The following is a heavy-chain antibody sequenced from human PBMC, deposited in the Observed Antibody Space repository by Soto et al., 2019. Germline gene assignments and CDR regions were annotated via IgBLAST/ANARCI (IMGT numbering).Heavy chain of an antibody. J-gene: IGHJ3*02. Sequence: GGSLRLSCAASGFTFSSHGMNWVRQAPGKGLEWVSFISGSVGTTFYADSVKGRFTISRDNSKNTLYLQMNSLRAEDTALYYCAKDRGVEGSSVRAFDIWGQGTMVTVSS. CDR2: ISGSVGTT. V-gene: IGHV3-23*01. D-gene: IGHD2-8*01. CDR3: AKDRGVEGSSVRAFDI. CDR1: GFTFSSHG.